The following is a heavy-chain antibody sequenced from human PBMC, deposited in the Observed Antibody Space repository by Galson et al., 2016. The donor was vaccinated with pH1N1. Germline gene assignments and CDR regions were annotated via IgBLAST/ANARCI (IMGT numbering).Heavy chain of an antibody. CDR3: ASKLYGDPNY. D-gene: IGHD4-17*01. V-gene: IGHV3-7*05. J-gene: IGHJ4*02. CDR1: GFTFSDYW. Sequence: SLRLSCAASGFTFSDYWMSWARQAPGKGLGWVANINQDDSKKNYVASVRGRFTISRDNAKNSLFLQMNSLRVEDTAVYYCASKLYGDPNYWGQGALVTVSS. CDR2: INQDDSKK.